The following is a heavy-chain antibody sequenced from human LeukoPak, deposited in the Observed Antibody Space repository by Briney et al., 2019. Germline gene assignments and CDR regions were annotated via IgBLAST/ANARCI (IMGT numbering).Heavy chain of an antibody. Sequence: ASVKVSCKASGYTFTGYYMHWVRQAPGQGLEWMGWINPNSGGTNYAQKLQGRVTMTTDTSTSTAYMELRSLRSDDTAVYYCARDRDDIVVVPAAFIYMDVWGKGTTVTISS. CDR1: GYTFTGYY. V-gene: IGHV1-2*02. CDR3: ARDRDDIVVVPAAFIYMDV. J-gene: IGHJ6*03. D-gene: IGHD2-2*01. CDR2: INPNSGGT.